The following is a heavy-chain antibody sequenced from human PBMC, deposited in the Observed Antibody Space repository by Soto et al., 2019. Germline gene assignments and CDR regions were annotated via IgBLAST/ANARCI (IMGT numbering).Heavy chain of an antibody. J-gene: IGHJ6*02. Sequence: PGGSLRLSCAASGFTFSSYAMHWVRQAPGKGLEWVAVISYDGSNKYYADSVKGRFTISRDNSKNTLYLQMNSLRAEDTAVYYCARDESQSGQPAGFDYYYGMDVWGQGTTVTVSS. V-gene: IGHV3-30-3*01. CDR3: ARDESQSGQPAGFDYYYGMDV. CDR2: ISYDGSNK. D-gene: IGHD3-3*01. CDR1: GFTFSSYA.